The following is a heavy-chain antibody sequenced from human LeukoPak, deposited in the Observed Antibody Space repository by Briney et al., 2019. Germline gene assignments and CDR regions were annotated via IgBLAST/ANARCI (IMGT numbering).Heavy chain of an antibody. CDR1: GVSISSYY. CDR3: ARHEWGITNAFDI. CDR2: IYYSGTT. Sequence: SETLSLTCTVSGVSISSYYWGWIRQPPGKGLEWIGSIYYSGTTYYNPSLKSRVTISVDTSKKQFSLKLRSVTAADTAVYYCARHEWGITNAFDIWGQGTMVTVFS. D-gene: IGHD1-14*01. J-gene: IGHJ3*02. V-gene: IGHV4-39*01.